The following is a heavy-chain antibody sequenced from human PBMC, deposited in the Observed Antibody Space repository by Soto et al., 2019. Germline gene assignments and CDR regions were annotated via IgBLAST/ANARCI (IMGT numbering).Heavy chain of an antibody. CDR3: AKDSPILGGMDV. V-gene: IGHV3-23*01. Sequence: GGLLRVSCGAAEVTCSGFAVSCVRQAPGKGLEWVSAISGSGGSTYYADSVKGRFTISRDNSKNTLYLQMNSLRAEDTAVYYCAKDSPILGGMDVWGQGTTVTVSS. D-gene: IGHD7-27*01. CDR2: ISGSGGST. J-gene: IGHJ6*02. CDR1: EVTCSGFA.